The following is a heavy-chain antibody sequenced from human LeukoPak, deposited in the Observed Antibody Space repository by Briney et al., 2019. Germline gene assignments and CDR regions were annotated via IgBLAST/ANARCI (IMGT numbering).Heavy chain of an antibody. V-gene: IGHV1-8*01. J-gene: IGHJ6*03. CDR3: ARSRDGYTSYYYYMDV. CDR1: GYTFTSYD. CDR2: MNPNSGNT. Sequence: GASVKVSCKASGYTFTSYDINWVRQATGQGLEWMGWMNPNSGNTGYAQKFQGRVTMTRNTSISTAYMELSSLRSEDTAVYYCARSRDGYTSYYYYMDVWGKGTTVTISS. D-gene: IGHD5-24*01.